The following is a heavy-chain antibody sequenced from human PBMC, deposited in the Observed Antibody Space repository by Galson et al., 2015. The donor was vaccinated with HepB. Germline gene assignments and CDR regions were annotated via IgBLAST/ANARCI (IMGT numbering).Heavy chain of an antibody. CDR1: GFTFSNAW. V-gene: IGHV3-15*01. J-gene: IGHJ4*02. CDR3: TTESGYDSRDPDY. Sequence: SLRLSCAASGFTFSNAWMSWVRQAPGKGLEWVGRIKSKTDGGTTDYAAPVKGRFTISRDDSKNTLYLQMNSLKTEDTAVYYCTTESGYDSRDPDYWGQGTLVTVSS. D-gene: IGHD5-12*01. CDR2: IKSKTDGGTT.